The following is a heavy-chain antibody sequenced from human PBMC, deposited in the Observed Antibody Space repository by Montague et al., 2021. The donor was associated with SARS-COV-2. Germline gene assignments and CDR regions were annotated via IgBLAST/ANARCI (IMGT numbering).Heavy chain of an antibody. Sequence: SLRLSCAASGFTFNTYAMHWVRRAPGKGLEWVAIIWYDGSTKCYGESVKGRFTISRDNSENTLYLQMNNLRADDTAMYYCARGKDCSDGRCYSGWFDPWGLGAQVIVSS. CDR3: ARGKDCSDGRCYSGWFDP. CDR2: IWYDGSTK. D-gene: IGHD2-15*01. CDR1: GFTFNTYA. V-gene: IGHV3-33*01. J-gene: IGHJ5*02.